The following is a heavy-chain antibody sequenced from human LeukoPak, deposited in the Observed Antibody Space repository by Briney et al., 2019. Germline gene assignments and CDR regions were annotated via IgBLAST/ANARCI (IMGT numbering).Heavy chain of an antibody. J-gene: IGHJ1*01. D-gene: IGHD2-21*02. V-gene: IGHV3-30*03. CDR2: ISYDGSNE. CDR3: TSWGDTTAEYFQR. CDR1: GVTFSSYG. Sequence: PGGALRLSCVDSGVTFSSYGFHWVRQAPGKGLEWVAGISYDGSNEFYADSVKGRFTISRDNPKNTVYLQMNSLRAEDTAVYYCTSWGDTTAEYFQRWGQDTLVTVSS.